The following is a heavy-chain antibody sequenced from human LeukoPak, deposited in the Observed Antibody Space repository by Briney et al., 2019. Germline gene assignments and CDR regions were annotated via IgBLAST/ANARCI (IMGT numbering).Heavy chain of an antibody. J-gene: IGHJ4*02. V-gene: IGHV4-31*03. CDR3: ARDRYFYASGSYYGYFDY. D-gene: IGHD3-10*01. Sequence: SETLSLTCTVSGGSISSGGYYWSWIRQHPGKGLEWIGYIYYSGSTYYKPSLKSRVTISVDTSKKQFSLKLSSVTAADTAVYYCARDRYFYASGSYYGYFDYWGQGTLVTVSS. CDR2: IYYSGST. CDR1: GGSISSGGYY.